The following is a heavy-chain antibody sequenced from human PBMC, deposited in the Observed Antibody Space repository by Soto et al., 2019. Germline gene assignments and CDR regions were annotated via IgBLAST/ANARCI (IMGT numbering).Heavy chain of an antibody. CDR1: GGSISSGGYY. J-gene: IGHJ5*02. CDR2: IYYSGST. Sequence: QVQLQESGPGLVKPSQTLSLTCTVSGGSISSGGYYWSWIRQHPGKGLEWIGYIYYSGSTYYNPSLKSRVTISVVTSKNQFSLKLSSVTAADTAVYYCARVRSLDGSGVRVDPWGQGTLVTVSS. D-gene: IGHD3-10*01. CDR3: ARVRSLDGSGVRVDP. V-gene: IGHV4-31*03.